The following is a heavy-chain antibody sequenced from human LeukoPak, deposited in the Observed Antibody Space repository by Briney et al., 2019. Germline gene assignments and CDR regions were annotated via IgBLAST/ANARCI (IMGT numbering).Heavy chain of an antibody. CDR2: ISYDGSNK. J-gene: IGHJ3*02. Sequence: GGSLRLSCAASGFTFSSYAMHWVRQAPGKWLEWVAVISYDGSNKYYADSVKGRFTISRDNSKNTLYLQMNSLRAEDTAVYYCAKDISMIVVVIKPSGGGDAFDIWGQGTMVTVSS. V-gene: IGHV3-30*04. CDR1: GFTFSSYA. D-gene: IGHD3-22*01. CDR3: AKDISMIVVVIKPSGGGDAFDI.